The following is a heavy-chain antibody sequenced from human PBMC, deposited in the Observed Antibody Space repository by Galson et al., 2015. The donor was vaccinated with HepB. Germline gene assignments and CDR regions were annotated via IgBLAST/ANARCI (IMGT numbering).Heavy chain of an antibody. Sequence: SLRLSCAASGFTFSGSAIHWVRQASGKGPEWVGRIRSKANNYATSYVPSLKGRFTISRDDSKNMAYLHMKSLKIEDTAVYYCIRLGELSGYSSRWGQGTLVTVSS. CDR3: IRLGELSGYSSR. CDR1: GFTFSGSA. J-gene: IGHJ4*02. D-gene: IGHD6-13*01. CDR2: IRSKANNYAT. V-gene: IGHV3-73*01.